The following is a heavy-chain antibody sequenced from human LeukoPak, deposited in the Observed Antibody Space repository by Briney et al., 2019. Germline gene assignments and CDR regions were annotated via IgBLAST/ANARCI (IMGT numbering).Heavy chain of an antibody. CDR1: GFTFSSYA. Sequence: AGGSLRLSCAASGFTFSSYAMSWVRQAPGKGLEWVSAISGSGGSTYYADSVKGRFTISRDNSKNTLYLQMNSLRAEDAAVYYCAKDNAYSSGWLYYFDYWGQGTLVTVSS. J-gene: IGHJ4*02. CDR3: AKDNAYSSGWLYYFDY. CDR2: ISGSGGST. V-gene: IGHV3-23*01. D-gene: IGHD6-19*01.